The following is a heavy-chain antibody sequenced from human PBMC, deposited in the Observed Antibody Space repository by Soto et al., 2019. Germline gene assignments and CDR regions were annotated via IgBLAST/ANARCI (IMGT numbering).Heavy chain of an antibody. J-gene: IGHJ6*02. Sequence: SETLSLTCSVSGYSVTSSDYYWAWIRQPPGKGLEWIGSMFYSGLTYHNPSLKSRVTLSVDTSKNQFSVRLNSVTAADTAVYYCAPLSVSLSGPYGIHVWGQGTTVTVSS. D-gene: IGHD2-15*01. CDR1: GYSVTSSDYY. CDR2: MFYSGLT. V-gene: IGHV4-39*01. CDR3: APLSVSLSGPYGIHV.